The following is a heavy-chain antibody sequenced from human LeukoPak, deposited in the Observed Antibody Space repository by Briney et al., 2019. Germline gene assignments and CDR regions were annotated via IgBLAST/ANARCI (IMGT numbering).Heavy chain of an antibody. CDR2: IYYSGTT. V-gene: IGHV4-59*01. CDR1: GGSISTYY. J-gene: IGHJ6*01. CDR3: ARSGCSGGGCSVYYYYGMDV. Sequence: SETLSLTCTVSGGSISTYYWIWIRQPPGQGLEWFGNIYYSGTTNYNPSLNSRVTISVDTFKNQFSLKLSSVTAADTAVYYCARSGCSGGGCSVYYYYGMDVWGQGTTVTVSS. D-gene: IGHD2-15*01.